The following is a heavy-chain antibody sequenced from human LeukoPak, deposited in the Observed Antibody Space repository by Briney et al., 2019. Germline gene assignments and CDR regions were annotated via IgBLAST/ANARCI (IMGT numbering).Heavy chain of an antibody. CDR1: GFSFSSYW. J-gene: IGHJ4*02. D-gene: IGHD1-26*01. CDR2: INQDGSVQ. V-gene: IGHV3-7*01. CDR3: ARDDDSGSYWALDY. Sequence: GGSLRLSCTASGFSFSSYWMSWVRQAPGKGLEWVANINQDGSVQNYVDSVKGRFTISRDNAKNSLYLQMNSLRAEDTAVYYCARDDDSGSYWALDYWGQGTLVTVSS.